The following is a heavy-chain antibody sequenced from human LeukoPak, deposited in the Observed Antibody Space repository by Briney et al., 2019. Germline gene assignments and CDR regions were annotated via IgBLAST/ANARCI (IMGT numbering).Heavy chain of an antibody. CDR3: ARDKEYCSSTSCYLSGWFDP. CDR1: GFTFSSFA. V-gene: IGHV3-23*01. CDR2: ISDSGGSS. J-gene: IGHJ5*02. Sequence: GGSLRLSCAASGFTFSSFAMSWVRQAPGKGLEWVSGISDSGGSSTYADSVKGRFTISRDNSKNTLYLQMNSLRAEDTAVYYCARDKEYCSSTSCYLSGWFDPWGQGTLVTVSS. D-gene: IGHD2-2*01.